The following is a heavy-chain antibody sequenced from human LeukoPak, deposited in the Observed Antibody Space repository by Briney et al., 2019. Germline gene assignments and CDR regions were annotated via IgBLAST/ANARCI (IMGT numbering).Heavy chain of an antibody. D-gene: IGHD2-8*02. V-gene: IGHV3-21*01. CDR1: GFTFTSYS. CDR3: ARDFGSGGAFDI. Sequence: GGSLRLSCAASGFTFTSYSMNWVRRAPGKGLEWVSSISSSSSYIYYADSVKGRFTISRDNAKNSLYLQMDSLRDEDTAVYYCARDFGSGGAFDIWGQGTMVTVSS. CDR2: ISSSSSYI. J-gene: IGHJ3*02.